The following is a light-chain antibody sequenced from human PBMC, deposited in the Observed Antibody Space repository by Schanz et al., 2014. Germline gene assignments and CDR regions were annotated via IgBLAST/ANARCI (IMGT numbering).Light chain of an antibody. J-gene: IGLJ3*02. Sequence: QSALTQKEEGAGGKGEKRKRLGTGTSGGHGPDHYVACDQHPPAKAPKLIVYDVHDRPSGVSYRFSGSKSGYTASLTISGRQAEDEADYYCSSYTSSSTWVFGGGTKLTVL. CDR2: DVH. CDR1: SGGHGPDHY. CDR3: SSYTSSSTWV. V-gene: IGLV2-14*03.